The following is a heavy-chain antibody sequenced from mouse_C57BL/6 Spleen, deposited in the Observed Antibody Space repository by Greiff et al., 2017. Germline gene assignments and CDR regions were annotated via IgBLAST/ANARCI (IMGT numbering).Heavy chain of an antibody. D-gene: IGHD2-12*01. J-gene: IGHJ4*01. CDR2: IWSGGST. V-gene: IGHV2-2*01. CDR1: GFSLTSYG. Sequence: QVQLKESGPGLVQPSQSLSITCTVSGFSLTSYGVHWVRQSPGKGLGWLGVIWSGGSTDYNAAFISRLSISKDNSKSQVFFKMNSLQADDTAIYYCARLLLGYAMDYWGQGTSVTVSS. CDR3: ARLLLGYAMDY.